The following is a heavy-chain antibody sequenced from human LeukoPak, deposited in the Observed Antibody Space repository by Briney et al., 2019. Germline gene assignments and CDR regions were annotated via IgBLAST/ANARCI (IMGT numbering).Heavy chain of an antibody. V-gene: IGHV3-11*05. J-gene: IGHJ4*02. CDR2: ISSSSSYT. CDR1: GFTFSDYY. Sequence: GGSLRLSCAASGFTFSDYYMSWIRQAPGKGLEWVSYISSSSSYTNYADSVKGRFTISRDNAKNSLYLQMNSLRAEDTAVYYCARGGYSGYDWVDYWGQGTLVTVSS. D-gene: IGHD5-12*01. CDR3: ARGGYSGYDWVDY.